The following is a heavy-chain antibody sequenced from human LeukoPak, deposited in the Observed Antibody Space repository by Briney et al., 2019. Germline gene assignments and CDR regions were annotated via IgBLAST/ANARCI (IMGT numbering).Heavy chain of an antibody. D-gene: IGHD3-16*01. Sequence: GGSLRLSCAASGFTFSSYAMHWVRQAPGKGLEWVAVISYDGSNKYYADSVKGRFTISRDNFKNTLYLQMNSLRAEDTAVYYCARDRTSWGRPFGAFDIWGQGTMVTVSS. CDR2: ISYDGSNK. V-gene: IGHV3-30*04. CDR3: ARDRTSWGRPFGAFDI. CDR1: GFTFSSYA. J-gene: IGHJ3*02.